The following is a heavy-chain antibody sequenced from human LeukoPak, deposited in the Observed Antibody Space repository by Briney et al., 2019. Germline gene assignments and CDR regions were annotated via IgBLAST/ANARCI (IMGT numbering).Heavy chain of an antibody. CDR3: ARDVEMGHYYYYGMDV. J-gene: IGHJ6*02. CDR1: GGTFSSYG. V-gene: IGHV1-69*13. Sequence: SVKVSCKASGGTFSSYGISWVRQAPGQGLEWIGGIIPIFGTATYAQRFQGRVTITADASTNTAYMELSSLRSEDTAVYYCARDVEMGHYYYYGMDVWGQGTTVTVSS. CDR2: IIPIFGTA. D-gene: IGHD5-24*01.